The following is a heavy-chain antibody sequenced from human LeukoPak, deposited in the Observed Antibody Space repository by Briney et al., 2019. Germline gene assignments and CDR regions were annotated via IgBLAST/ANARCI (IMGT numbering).Heavy chain of an antibody. J-gene: IGHJ4*02. V-gene: IGHV4-39*07. CDR1: GASFSSSPYY. D-gene: IGHD6-6*01. Sequence: PSETLSLTCTVSGASFSSSPYYWGWIRQPPGKGLEWIGSVNYSGSTSYNPSLKSRVTISLDTSKNQFSLKLASVTAADTAVYYCAKTGSSIAARPPDYWGQGTLVTVSS. CDR2: VNYSGST. CDR3: AKTGSSIAARPPDY.